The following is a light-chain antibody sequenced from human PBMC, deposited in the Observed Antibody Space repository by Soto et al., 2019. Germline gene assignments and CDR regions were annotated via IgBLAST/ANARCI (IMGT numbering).Light chain of an antibody. J-gene: IGKJ1*01. CDR3: QQRSNWPST. CDR2: DAS. V-gene: IGKV3-11*01. Sequence: EIVLTQSPATLSLSPGERATLSCRASQSVSSYLTWYQQKPGQAPRLLIYDASNRATGIPARFSGSGSGTDFPLTISSLEPEDFAVYYCQQRSNWPSTFGQGTKVEI. CDR1: QSVSSY.